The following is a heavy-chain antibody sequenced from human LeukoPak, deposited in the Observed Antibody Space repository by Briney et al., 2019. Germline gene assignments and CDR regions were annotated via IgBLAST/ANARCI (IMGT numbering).Heavy chain of an antibody. CDR1: GFTVRSTY. D-gene: IGHD5-12*01. Sequence: GGSLRLSCAASGFTVRSTYMSWVRQAPGKGLEWVSVIYSGGNTYYADSVKGRFSISRDNSKNTVYLQMNSLRAEDTAVYYCARESGYAVGDYWGQGTLVTVSS. CDR3: ARESGYAVGDY. CDR2: IYSGGNT. J-gene: IGHJ4*02. V-gene: IGHV3-53*01.